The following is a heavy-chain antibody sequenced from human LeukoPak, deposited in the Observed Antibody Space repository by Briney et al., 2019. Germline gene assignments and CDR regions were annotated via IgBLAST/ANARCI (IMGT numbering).Heavy chain of an antibody. D-gene: IGHD5-18*01. CDR3: ARGYSYGYVAVAGPDY. CDR1: GYTFTSYD. V-gene: IGHV1-8*02. CDR2: MNPNSGNT. J-gene: IGHJ4*02. Sequence: ASVKVSCKASGYTFTSYDINWVRQATGQGLEWMGWMNPNSGNTGYAQKFQGRVTMTRDTSISTAHMELSRLRSDDTAVYYCARGYSYGYVAVAGPDYWGQGTLVTVSS.